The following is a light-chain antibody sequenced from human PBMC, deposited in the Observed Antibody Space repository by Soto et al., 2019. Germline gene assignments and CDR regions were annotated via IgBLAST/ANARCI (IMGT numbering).Light chain of an antibody. CDR3: SSYTSSRTVL. J-gene: IGLJ2*01. CDR1: SSDVGGYNY. V-gene: IGLV2-14*01. Sequence: QSVLTQPASVSGSLGQSITISCTGTSSDVGGYNYVSWYQQHPGKDPKVVIFEVTKRPSGVSSRFSGSKSGNTAPLTVSGLQAEDEGDYYCSSYTSSRTVLFGGGTKLTVL. CDR2: EVT.